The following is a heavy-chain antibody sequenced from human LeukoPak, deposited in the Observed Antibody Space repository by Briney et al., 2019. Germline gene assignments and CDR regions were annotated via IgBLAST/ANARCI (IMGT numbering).Heavy chain of an antibody. Sequence: PGGSLRLSCAASGFTFTNYAMSWVRHAPGKGLVCASTISGSGGRTNYADSVKGRFTISRDIPKNTLNLQMNSLRAEDTAVYYCAKGQTMYGGNLDYWGQGTLVTVS. V-gene: IGHV3-23*01. J-gene: IGHJ4*02. CDR1: GFTFTNYA. D-gene: IGHD2-15*01. CDR2: ISGSGGRT. CDR3: AKGQTMYGGNLDY.